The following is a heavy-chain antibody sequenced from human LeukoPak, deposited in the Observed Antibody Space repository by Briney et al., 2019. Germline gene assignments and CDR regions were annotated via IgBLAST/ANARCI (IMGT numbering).Heavy chain of an antibody. J-gene: IGHJ4*02. CDR1: GFTFSSYG. CDR2: IWYDGNNK. V-gene: IGHV3-33*01. D-gene: IGHD1-26*01. CDR3: ARGSGNYYNRLDY. Sequence: PGTSLRLSCAVSGFTFSSYGMHWVRQAPGQGLEWVAVIWYDGNNKYYADSVKGRFTISRDNSKNTVYLQMNSLRAEDTAVYYCARGSGNYYNRLDYWGQGTLVTVSS.